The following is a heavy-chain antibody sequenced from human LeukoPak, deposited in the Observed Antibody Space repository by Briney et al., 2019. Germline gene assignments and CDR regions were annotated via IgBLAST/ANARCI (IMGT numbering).Heavy chain of an antibody. CDR3: ARVLDYGDYGGTFGY. D-gene: IGHD4-17*01. Sequence: ASVTVSFTASGYTFTIYGISWVRQAPGQGLEWMGWISAYNGNTNYAQKLQGRVTMTTDTSTSTAYMELRSLRSDDTAVYYCARVLDYGDYGGTFGYWGQGTLVTVSS. J-gene: IGHJ4*02. V-gene: IGHV1-18*01. CDR2: ISAYNGNT. CDR1: GYTFTIYG.